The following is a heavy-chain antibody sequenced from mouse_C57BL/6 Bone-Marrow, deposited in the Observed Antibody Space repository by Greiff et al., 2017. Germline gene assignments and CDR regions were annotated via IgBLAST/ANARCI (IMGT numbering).Heavy chain of an antibody. CDR2: ISNGGGST. Sequence: EVHLVESGGGLVQPGGSLKLSCAASGFTFSDYYMYWVRQTPEKRLEWVAYISNGGGSTYYPDTVKGRFTISRDNAKNTRYLQMSRLKSEDTAMYYCARSGTLYAMDYWGQGTSVTVSS. CDR3: ARSGTLYAMDY. V-gene: IGHV5-12*01. J-gene: IGHJ4*01. CDR1: GFTFSDYY. D-gene: IGHD4-1*01.